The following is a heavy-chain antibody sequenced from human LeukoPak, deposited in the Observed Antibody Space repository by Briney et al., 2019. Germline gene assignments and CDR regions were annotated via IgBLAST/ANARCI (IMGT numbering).Heavy chain of an antibody. V-gene: IGHV1-2*02. CDR2: IHPNSGST. D-gene: IGHD3-16*01. J-gene: IGHJ4*02. Sequence: ASVRVSRKASGYTFTGYYMHWVRQAPGQGLEWMGWIHPNSGSTNHAQKFQGRVTMTRDTSISTAYMELSRLRSDDTAVYYCAREGDGDFLDYWGQGTL. CDR1: GYTFTGYY. CDR3: AREGDGDFLDY.